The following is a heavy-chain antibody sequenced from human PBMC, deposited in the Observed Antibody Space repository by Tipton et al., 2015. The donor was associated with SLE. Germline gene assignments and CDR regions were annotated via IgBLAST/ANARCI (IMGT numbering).Heavy chain of an antibody. CDR1: GGSISSSSYY. CDR2: IYYSGST. D-gene: IGHD2-15*01. CDR3: ASSRGPHCSGGSCYFFGH. J-gene: IGHJ5*02. Sequence: TLSLTCTVSGGSISSSSYYWGWIRQPPGKGLEWIGSIYYSGSTYYNPSLKSRVTISVDTSKNQFSLKLSSVTAADTAVYFCASSRGPHCSGGSCYFFGHWGQGALVTVSS. V-gene: IGHV4-39*07.